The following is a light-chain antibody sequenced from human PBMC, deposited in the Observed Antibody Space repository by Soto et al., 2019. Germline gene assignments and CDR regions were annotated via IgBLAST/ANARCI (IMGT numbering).Light chain of an antibody. Sequence: QAVVTQEPSLTVSPGGTVTLTCASSTGAVTSGYYPNWFQQRPGQPPRALIYSTTYKHPWTPARLSGSLVGGKAALTLSAAQPEDEAEYYCLLFYGDGVVFGGGTKVTVL. CDR1: TGAVTSGYY. V-gene: IGLV7-43*01. CDR3: LLFYGDGVV. J-gene: IGLJ2*01. CDR2: STT.